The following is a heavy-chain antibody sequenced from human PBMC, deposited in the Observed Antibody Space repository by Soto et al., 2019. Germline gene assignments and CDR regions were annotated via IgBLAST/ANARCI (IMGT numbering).Heavy chain of an antibody. CDR2: ISAYNGNT. Sequence: ASVKVSCKASGYTFTSYGISWVRQAPGQGLEWMGWISAYNGNTNYAQKLQGRVTMTTDTSTSTAYMELRSLRSDDTAVYYCAREGTSTYGSGSYYPGPFDYWGQGTLVTVSS. CDR3: AREGTSTYGSGSYYPGPFDY. D-gene: IGHD3-10*01. V-gene: IGHV1-18*01. CDR1: GYTFTSYG. J-gene: IGHJ4*02.